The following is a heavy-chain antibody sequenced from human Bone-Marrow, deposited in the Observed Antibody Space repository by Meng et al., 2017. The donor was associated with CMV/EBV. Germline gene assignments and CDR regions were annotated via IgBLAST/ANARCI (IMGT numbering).Heavy chain of an antibody. V-gene: IGHV3-7*01. CDR1: GFTFSSYW. Sequence: GESLKISCAASGFTFSSYWMSWVRQAPGKGLEWVANIKQDGSEKYYVDSVKGRFTISRDNAKNSLYLQMNSLRAEDTAVYYCARDLPRIVGATAIDYWGQATLVTVSS. CDR2: IKQDGSEK. D-gene: IGHD1-26*01. CDR3: ARDLPRIVGATAIDY. J-gene: IGHJ4*02.